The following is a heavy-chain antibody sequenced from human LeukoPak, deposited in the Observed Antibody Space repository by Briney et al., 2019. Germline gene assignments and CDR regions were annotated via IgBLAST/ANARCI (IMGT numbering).Heavy chain of an antibody. V-gene: IGHV4-34*01. CDR3: ARASGYSYGYLVDY. CDR2: INHSGST. J-gene: IGHJ4*02. D-gene: IGHD5-18*01. CDR1: GGSISSYY. Sequence: SETLSLTCTVSGGSISSYYWSWIRQPPGKGLEWIGEINHSGSTNYNPSLKSRVTISVDTSKNQFSLKLSSVTAADTAVYYCARASGYSYGYLVDYWGQGTLVTVSS.